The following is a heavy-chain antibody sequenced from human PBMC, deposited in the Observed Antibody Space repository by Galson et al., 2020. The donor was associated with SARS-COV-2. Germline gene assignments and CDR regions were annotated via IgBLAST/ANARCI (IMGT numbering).Heavy chain of an antibody. J-gene: IGHJ6*02. V-gene: IGHV4-59*01. CDR1: GGSISSYY. D-gene: IGHD2-15*01. CDR3: ARGGVGCYRPYYYYGMDV. CDR2: IYYSGST. Sequence: SETLSLTCTVSGGSISSYYWSWIRQPPGKGLEWIGYIYYSGSTNYNPSLKSRVTISVDTSKNQFSLKLSSVTAADTAVYYCARGGVGCYRPYYYYGMDVWGQGTTVTVSS.